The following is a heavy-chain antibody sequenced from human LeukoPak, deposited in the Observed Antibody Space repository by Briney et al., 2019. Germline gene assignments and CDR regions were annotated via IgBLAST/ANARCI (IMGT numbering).Heavy chain of an antibody. Sequence: GGSLRLSCAASGFTFSSYSMNWVRQAPGKGLEWVSSISSSSSYIYYADSVKGRFTISRDNSKNTLYLQMNSLRAEDTAVYYCAKDRGSGSSGYYRPLGYWGQGTLVTVSS. V-gene: IGHV3-21*01. CDR3: AKDRGSGSSGYYRPLGY. D-gene: IGHD3-22*01. J-gene: IGHJ4*02. CDR1: GFTFSSYS. CDR2: ISSSSSYI.